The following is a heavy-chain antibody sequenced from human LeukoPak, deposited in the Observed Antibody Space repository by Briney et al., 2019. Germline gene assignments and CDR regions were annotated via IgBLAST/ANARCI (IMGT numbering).Heavy chain of an antibody. CDR2: IIPIFGTA. J-gene: IGHJ4*02. V-gene: IGHV1-69*15. D-gene: IGHD3-22*01. Sequence: SSVKVSCKASGGTFSSYAISWVRQAPGQGLEWMGRIIPIFGTANYAQKFQGRVTITADESTSTAYMELSSLRSEDTAVYYFARDAVIDYYDNSGPHEYWGQGTMVTVSS. CDR1: GGTFSSYA. CDR3: ARDAVIDYYDNSGPHEY.